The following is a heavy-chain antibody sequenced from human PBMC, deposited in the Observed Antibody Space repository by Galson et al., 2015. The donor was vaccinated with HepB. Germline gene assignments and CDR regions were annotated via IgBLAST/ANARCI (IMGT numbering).Heavy chain of an antibody. CDR1: GFTFSDHG. V-gene: IGHV3-33*03. CDR3: ARLYSSSWADY. D-gene: IGHD6-13*01. CDR2: IWSDGTKK. J-gene: IGHJ4*02. Sequence: SLRLSCAASGFTFSDHGMHWVRQAPGKGLEWLAVIWSDGTKKYYADSVKGRFTISRDNAKNSLYLQMNSLRAEDTAVYYCARLYSSSWADYWGQGTLVTVSS.